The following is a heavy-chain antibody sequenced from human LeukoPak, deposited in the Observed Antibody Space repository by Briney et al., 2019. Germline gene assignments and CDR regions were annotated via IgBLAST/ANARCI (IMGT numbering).Heavy chain of an antibody. J-gene: IGHJ6*03. D-gene: IGHD6-13*01. CDR1: GFTFDDYA. V-gene: IGHV3-43D*03. CDR3: AKEDTEQLEDYHYYYMDV. CDR2: ISWDGVST. Sequence: PGGSLRLSCAASGFTFDDYAMHWVRLAPGKGLEWVSLISWDGVSTYYADSVKGRFTISRDNSKNSLYLQMNSLRAEDTALYYCAKEDTEQLEDYHYYYMDVWGKGTTVTVSS.